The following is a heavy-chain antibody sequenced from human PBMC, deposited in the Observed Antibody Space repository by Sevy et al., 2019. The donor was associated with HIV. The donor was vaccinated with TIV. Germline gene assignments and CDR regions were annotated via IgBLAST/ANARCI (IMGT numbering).Heavy chain of an antibody. D-gene: IGHD2-2*01. CDR2: TYYRSKWYN. V-gene: IGHV6-1*01. J-gene: IGHJ6*02. CDR1: GDSVSSNSAA. CDR3: ARDGTDIVVVPAATPHYYYYGMDV. Sequence: QSQTLSLTCAISGDSVSSNSAAWNWIRQSPSRGLEWLGRTYYRSKWYNDYAVSVKSRITINPDTSKNQFSLQLNSVTPEDTAVYYYARDGTDIVVVPAATPHYYYYGMDVWGQGTTVTVSS.